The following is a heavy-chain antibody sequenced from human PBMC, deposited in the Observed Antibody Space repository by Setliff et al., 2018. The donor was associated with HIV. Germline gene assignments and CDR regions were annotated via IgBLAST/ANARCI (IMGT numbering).Heavy chain of an antibody. CDR1: GSTFSTYD. V-gene: IGHV1-8*01. D-gene: IGHD3-3*01. Sequence: ASVKVSCKASGSTFSTYDINWVRQAPGQGPEWMGWMNPNNGNTGYAQKFQGRVTMTSNTFIGTAYMELNSLTSDDTAVYYCARGHLDYDYWEDILGNWFDPWGQGTLVTVSS. CDR3: ARGHLDYDYWEDILGNWFDP. CDR2: MNPNNGNT. J-gene: IGHJ5*02.